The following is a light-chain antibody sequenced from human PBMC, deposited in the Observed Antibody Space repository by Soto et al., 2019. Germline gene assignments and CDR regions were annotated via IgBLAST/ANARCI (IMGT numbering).Light chain of an antibody. CDR3: SSYAGSNNLI. J-gene: IGLJ2*01. V-gene: IGLV2-8*01. CDR2: EVT. CDR1: SSDVGGYYY. Sequence: QSALTQPPSASGSPGQSVTISCTGASSDVGGYYYVSWYQQHSGKAPKLLIYEVTKRPSGVPDRFSGSRSGNTASLTVSGLQAEDEADYYCSSYAGSNNLIFGGGTKLTVL.